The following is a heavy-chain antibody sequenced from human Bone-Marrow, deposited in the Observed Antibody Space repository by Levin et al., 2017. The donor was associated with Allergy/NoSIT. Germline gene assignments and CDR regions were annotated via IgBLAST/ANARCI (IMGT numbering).Heavy chain of an antibody. D-gene: IGHD2/OR15-2a*01. J-gene: IGHJ6*02. CDR2: FDPKNGGT. Sequence: AASVKVSCQVSGYSLSALSMYWVRQAPGKGLEWMGDFDPKNGGTFYAQKFQGRVTMTEDTSTDTAYMELSSLRSDDTAVYYCVTDSLLAFEYGVDVWGQGTAISVSS. CDR1: GYSLSALS. CDR3: VTDSLLAFEYGVDV. V-gene: IGHV1-24*01.